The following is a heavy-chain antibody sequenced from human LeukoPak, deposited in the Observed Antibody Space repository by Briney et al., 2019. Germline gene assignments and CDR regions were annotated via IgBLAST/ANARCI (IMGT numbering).Heavy chain of an antibody. J-gene: IGHJ4*02. CDR2: IWYDGSKK. CDR3: AKDTQGHGFDY. CDR1: GFTFSSYG. Sequence: PGGSLRLSCAASGFTFSSYGMHWVRQAPGKGLEWVAVIWYDGSKKYYADSVKGRFTISRDNSKNTLYLQMNSLRAEDTAVYYCAKDTQGHGFDYWGQGTLVTVSS. V-gene: IGHV3-33*06.